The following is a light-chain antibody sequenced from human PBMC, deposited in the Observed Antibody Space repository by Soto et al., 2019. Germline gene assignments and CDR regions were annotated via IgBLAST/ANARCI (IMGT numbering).Light chain of an antibody. CDR2: EVT. V-gene: IGLV2-14*01. CDR1: SSDIGGHHF. J-gene: IGLJ1*01. CDR3: TSYTNRITFEYV. Sequence: QSVLAQPASVSGSPGQSITISCTGTSSDIGGHHFVSWYQQQSGEAPKLVIYEVTDRPSGVSDRFSGSKSGNTASLTISGLQTEDEADYYCTSYTNRITFEYVFGTGTKVTVL.